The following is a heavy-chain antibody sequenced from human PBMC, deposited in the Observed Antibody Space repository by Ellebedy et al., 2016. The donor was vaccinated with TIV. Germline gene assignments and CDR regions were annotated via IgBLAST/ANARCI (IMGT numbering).Heavy chain of an antibody. V-gene: IGHV1-69*13. CDR3: ARVIVVVPAAKGGAFDI. J-gene: IGHJ3*02. D-gene: IGHD2-2*01. CDR2: IIPIFGTA. Sequence: AASVNVSCKASGGTFSSYAISWVRQAPGQGLEWMGGIIPIFGTAKYAQKFQGRVTNTADESTSTAYMELSSLRSEDTAVYYCARVIVVVPAAKGGAFDIWGQGTMVTVSS. CDR1: GGTFSSYA.